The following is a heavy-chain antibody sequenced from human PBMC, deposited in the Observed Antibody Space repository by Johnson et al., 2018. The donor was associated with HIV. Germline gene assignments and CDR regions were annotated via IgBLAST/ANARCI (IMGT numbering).Heavy chain of an antibody. CDR2: INWNGGST. J-gene: IGHJ3*02. Sequence: MLLVESGGGVVRPGGSLRLPCAASGFTFDDYGMSWVRQAPGKGLEWVSGINWNGGSTGYADSVKGRFTISRDNAKNSLYLQMNSLRAGDTAVYYCARGWGIVGAKSAFDIWGQGTMVTVSS. V-gene: IGHV3-20*04. D-gene: IGHD1-26*01. CDR3: ARGWGIVGAKSAFDI. CDR1: GFTFDDYG.